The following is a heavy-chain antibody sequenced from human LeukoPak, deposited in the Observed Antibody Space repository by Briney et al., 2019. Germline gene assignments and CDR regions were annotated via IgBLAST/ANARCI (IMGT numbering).Heavy chain of an antibody. J-gene: IGHJ4*02. Sequence: PGGSLRLSCAASGFTFSSYDMHWVRQATGKGLEWVSAIGTAGDTYYPGSVKGRFTISRENAKNSLYLQTNSLRAGDTAVYYCARAVSGWYDVGYYFDYWGQGTLVTVSS. V-gene: IGHV3-13*01. D-gene: IGHD6-19*01. CDR3: ARAVSGWYDVGYYFDY. CDR1: GFTFSSYD. CDR2: IGTAGDT.